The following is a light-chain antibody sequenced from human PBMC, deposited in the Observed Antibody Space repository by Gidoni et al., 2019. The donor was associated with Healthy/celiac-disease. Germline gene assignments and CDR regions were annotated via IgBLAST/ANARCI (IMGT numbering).Light chain of an antibody. Sequence: DIVMTQYLATLSVSPGERATLSCRARQSVSSNLAWYQQKPGQAPRLLIYGASTRATGIPARFSGSGSGTDITLTISNQQSEDFGVYYCQQYNNWPRTFGQGTKVEIK. J-gene: IGKJ1*01. CDR1: QSVSSN. V-gene: IGKV3-15*01. CDR2: GAS. CDR3: QQYNNWPRT.